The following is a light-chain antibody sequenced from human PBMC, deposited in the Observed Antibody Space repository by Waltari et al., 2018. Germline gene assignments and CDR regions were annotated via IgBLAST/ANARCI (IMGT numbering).Light chain of an antibody. Sequence: QSVLTQPPSMSGIPGQRVTISCSGSHSNIGSNFVYWYQQFPGMAPQLLIFRNTHRPAGVPSRFSASKAGAAASLAISGLRSEDEADYYCAAWDDSLSGRVFGGGTKLTV. CDR2: RNT. V-gene: IGLV1-47*01. CDR1: HSNIGSNF. CDR3: AAWDDSLSGRV. J-gene: IGLJ2*01.